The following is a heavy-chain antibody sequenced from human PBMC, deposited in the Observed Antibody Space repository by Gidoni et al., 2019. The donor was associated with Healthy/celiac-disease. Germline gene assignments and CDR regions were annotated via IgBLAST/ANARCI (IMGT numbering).Heavy chain of an antibody. J-gene: IGHJ4*02. Sequence: QLPLQASGPGPVTPSESPSLTRTVSGGSIGSNNYYWGWIRQPPAKGLEWIGSSHSSGGTYYKLSLKIRVTISVDTSKNRFSLKLSSVAAADTAVYYCAGPDWRLDYWGQGTLVTVSS. CDR3: AGPDWRLDY. V-gene: IGHV4-39*07. D-gene: IGHD1-1*01. CDR1: GGSIGSNNYY. CDR2: SHSSGGT.